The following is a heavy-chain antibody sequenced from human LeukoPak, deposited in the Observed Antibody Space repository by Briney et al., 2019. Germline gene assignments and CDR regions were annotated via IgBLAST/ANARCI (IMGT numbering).Heavy chain of an antibody. CDR3: ARSNQADDY. D-gene: IGHD4-11*01. Sequence: GGSLRLSCAASGFTFSNYWMHWVRQVPGKGLVWVSRINPGGSSTTYADSVKGRFTISRDNAKNTLYMQVNSLRAEDTAVYYCARSNQADDYWGQGTLVTVSS. V-gene: IGHV3-74*01. J-gene: IGHJ4*02. CDR1: GFTFSNYW. CDR2: INPGGSST.